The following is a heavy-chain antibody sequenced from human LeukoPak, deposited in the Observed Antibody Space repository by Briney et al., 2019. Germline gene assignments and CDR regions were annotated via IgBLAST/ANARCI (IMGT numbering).Heavy chain of an antibody. Sequence: GGSLRLSCAASGFPLGSDWMHWVRQAPGKGLVWVSRIKSDGSETSYAESVKGRFTISRDNAKNTLYLQMNSLRAEDTAVYYCARTDNLDYWGQGTLVTVSS. V-gene: IGHV3-74*01. D-gene: IGHD5-24*01. J-gene: IGHJ4*02. CDR1: GFPLGSDW. CDR2: IKSDGSET. CDR3: ARTDNLDY.